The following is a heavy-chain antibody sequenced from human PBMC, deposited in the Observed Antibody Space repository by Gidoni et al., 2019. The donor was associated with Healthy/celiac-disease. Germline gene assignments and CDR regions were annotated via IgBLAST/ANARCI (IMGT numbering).Heavy chain of an antibody. J-gene: IGHJ4*02. V-gene: IGHV3-30-3*01. CDR1: GFTFSSYA. CDR2: ISYDGSNK. D-gene: IGHD3-9*01. Sequence: QVQLVESGGGVVQPGRSLRRSCAASGFTFSSYAMHWVRQAPGKGLEWVAVISYDGSNKYYADSVKGRFTISRDNSKNTLYLQMNSLRAEDTAVYYCARDRDILTGSGGYYFDYWGQGTLVTVSS. CDR3: ARDRDILTGSGGYYFDY.